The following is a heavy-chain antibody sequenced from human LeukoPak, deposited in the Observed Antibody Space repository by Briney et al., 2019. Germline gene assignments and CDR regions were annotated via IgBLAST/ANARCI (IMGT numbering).Heavy chain of an antibody. V-gene: IGHV1-8*02. CDR2: MNPNSGNT. CDR1: GYTFTSYD. CDR3: ARGARWELLIYFYYYMDV. Sequence: ASVKVSCKASGYTFTSYDINWVRQATGQGLEWMGWMNPNSGNTGYAQKFQGRVTMTRDTSISTAYMELSRLRSDDTAVYYCARGARWELLIYFYYYMDVWGKGTTVTISS. D-gene: IGHD1-26*01. J-gene: IGHJ6*03.